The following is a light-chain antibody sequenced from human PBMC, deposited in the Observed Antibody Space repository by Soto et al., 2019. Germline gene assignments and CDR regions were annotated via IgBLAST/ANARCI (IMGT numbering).Light chain of an antibody. CDR2: KAS. V-gene: IGKV1-5*03. Sequence: EIPLTQSTSSLSASVGDGVTIXCRASHSVNGWFGWFQQKPGKAPNLLIDKASTLEGGVPSRFSGSGSGTAFTRTVSSLQPDDFATYYRHQYHNFPRTFGQGTKVDI. J-gene: IGKJ1*01. CDR1: HSVNGW. CDR3: HQYHNFPRT.